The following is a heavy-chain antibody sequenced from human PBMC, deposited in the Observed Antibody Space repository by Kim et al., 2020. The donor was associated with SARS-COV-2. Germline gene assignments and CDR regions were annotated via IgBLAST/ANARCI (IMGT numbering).Heavy chain of an antibody. J-gene: IGHJ4*02. Sequence: GGSLRLSCTASGFTFGDYAMSWVRQAPGKGLEWVGFIRSKAYGGTTEYAASVKGRFTISRDDSKSIAYLQMNSLKTEDTAVYYCTRLDYGSGGYYIPSGYWGQRSRVTVAS. CDR3: TRLDYGSGGYYIPSGY. CDR2: IRSKAYGGTT. CDR1: GFTFGDYA. V-gene: IGHV3-49*04. D-gene: IGHD3-10*01.